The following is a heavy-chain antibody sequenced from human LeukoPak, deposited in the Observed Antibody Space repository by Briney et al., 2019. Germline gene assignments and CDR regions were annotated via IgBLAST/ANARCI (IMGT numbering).Heavy chain of an antibody. CDR2: IYYSGST. Sequence: PSETLSLTCTVSGGSISSYYWSWIRQPPGKGLEWIGYIYYSGSTNYNPSLKSRVTISVDTSKNQFSLKLSSVTAADTAVYYCAKDLGLSVGSTPFDYWGQGTLVTVSS. CDR1: GGSISSYY. CDR3: AKDLGLSVGSTPFDY. J-gene: IGHJ4*02. D-gene: IGHD1-26*01. V-gene: IGHV4-59*01.